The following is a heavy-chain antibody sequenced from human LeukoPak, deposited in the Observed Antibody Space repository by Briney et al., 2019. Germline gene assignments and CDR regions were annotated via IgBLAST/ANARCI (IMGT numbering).Heavy chain of an antibody. J-gene: IGHJ4*02. CDR1: GFTFSSYS. CDR3: ARDSSRYCSGGSCPSSYY. CDR2: ISSSSYI. D-gene: IGHD2-15*01. Sequence: GGSLRLSCAASGFTFSSYSMNWVRQAPGKGLEWVSSISSSSYIYYADSVKGRFTISRDNAKNSLYLQMNSLRAEDTAVYYCARDSSRYCSGGSCPSSYYWGQGTLVTVSS. V-gene: IGHV3-21*01.